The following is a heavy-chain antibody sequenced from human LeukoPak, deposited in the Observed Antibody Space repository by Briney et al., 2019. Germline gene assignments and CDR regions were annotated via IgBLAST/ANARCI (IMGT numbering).Heavy chain of an antibody. CDR3: ATESPERYGDYVI. CDR1: GYTLTQLS. J-gene: IGHJ4*02. Sequence: ASVKVSCKGSGYTLTQLSRHWLRQARGKGREGMGGFDPEDGETIYAHKFQGRVTMTEDTSTDTAYMELSSLGSEDTAVYYCATESPERYGDYVIWGQGTLVTVSS. V-gene: IGHV1-24*01. CDR2: FDPEDGET. D-gene: IGHD4-17*01.